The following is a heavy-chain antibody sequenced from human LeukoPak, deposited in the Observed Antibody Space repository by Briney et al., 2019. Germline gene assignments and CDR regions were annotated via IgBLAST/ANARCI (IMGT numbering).Heavy chain of an antibody. CDR3: ARHGEAAGIDY. V-gene: IGHV4-34*01. D-gene: IGHD6-13*01. CDR1: GGSFSGYY. J-gene: IGHJ4*02. Sequence: SETLSLTCAVYGGSFSGYYWSWIRQPPGKGLEWIGEINHSGSTNYTPSLKSRVTISVDTSKNQFSLKLSSVTAADTAVYYCARHGEAAGIDYWGQGTLVTVSS. CDR2: INHSGST.